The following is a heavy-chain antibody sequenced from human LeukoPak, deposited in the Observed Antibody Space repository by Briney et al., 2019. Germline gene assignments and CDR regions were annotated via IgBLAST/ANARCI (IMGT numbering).Heavy chain of an antibody. J-gene: IGHJ4*02. CDR3: ARDISGYDYFDY. Sequence: SETLSLTCTVSGGSISSYYWSWIRQPPGKGLEWIGYIYYSGSTNYNPSLKSRVTISVDTSKNQFSLKLSSVTAADTAVYYCARDISGYDYFDYWGQGTLVTVSS. D-gene: IGHD5-12*01. CDR1: GGSISSYY. CDR2: IYYSGST. V-gene: IGHV4-59*01.